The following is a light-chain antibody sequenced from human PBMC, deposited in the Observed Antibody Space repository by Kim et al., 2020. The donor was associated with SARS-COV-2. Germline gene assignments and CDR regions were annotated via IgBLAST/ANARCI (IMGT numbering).Light chain of an antibody. V-gene: IGLV3-19*01. J-gene: IGLJ3*02. CDR3: NSRDSSGNHWV. Sequence: ASGQAVRITCQGDSLRSYYASWDQQKPGQAPVLVIYGKNNRPSGIPDRYSGSSSGNTASLTITGAQAEYEAYYFCNSRDSSGNHWVFGGGTQLTVL. CDR2: GKN. CDR1: SLRSYY.